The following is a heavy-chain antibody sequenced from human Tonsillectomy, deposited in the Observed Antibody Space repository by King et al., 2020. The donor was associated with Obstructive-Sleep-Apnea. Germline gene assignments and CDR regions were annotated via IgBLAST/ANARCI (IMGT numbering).Heavy chain of an antibody. D-gene: IGHD3-10*01. J-gene: IGHJ4*02. CDR2: INPNSGST. CDR1: GYTFTGYY. CDR3: AREVMGHYYGSGNYYLVDY. Sequence: VQLVQSGAEVKKPGASVKVSCKASGYTFTGYYMHWVRQAPGQGLEWMGWINPNSGSTKYTQKFQGRVTMTRDTSISTAYMELSRLKSDDTAVYYCAREVMGHYYGSGNYYLVDYWGQGTLVTVSS. V-gene: IGHV1-2*02.